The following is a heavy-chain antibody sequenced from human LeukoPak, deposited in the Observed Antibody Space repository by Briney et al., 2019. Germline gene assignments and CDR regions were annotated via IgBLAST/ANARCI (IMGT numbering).Heavy chain of an antibody. V-gene: IGHV1-24*01. D-gene: IGHD6-19*01. Sequence: GASVKVSCTVSGYTLTELSMHWVRQAPGKGLEWMGGFDPEDGETIYAQKFQGRVTMTEDTSTDTAYMELSSLRSEDTAVYYCATVSDSSGWTFDYWGQGTLVTVSS. CDR3: ATVSDSSGWTFDY. CDR2: FDPEDGET. CDR1: GYTLTELS. J-gene: IGHJ4*02.